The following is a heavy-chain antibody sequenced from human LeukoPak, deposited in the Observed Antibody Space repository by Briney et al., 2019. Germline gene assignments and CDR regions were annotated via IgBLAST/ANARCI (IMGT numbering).Heavy chain of an antibody. CDR1: GYTLTELS. J-gene: IGHJ3*02. CDR2: FDPEDGET. V-gene: IGHV1-24*01. Sequence: ASVKVSCRVSGYTLTELSMHWVRQAPGKGLEWMGGFDPEDGETIYAQKFQGRVTMTEDTSTDTAYMELSSLRSEDTAVYYCATSVDIVATITPRTFDIWGQGTMVTVSS. D-gene: IGHD5-12*01. CDR3: ATSVDIVATITPRTFDI.